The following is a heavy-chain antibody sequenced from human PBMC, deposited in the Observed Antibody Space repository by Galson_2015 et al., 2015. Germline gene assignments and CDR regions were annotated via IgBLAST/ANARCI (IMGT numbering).Heavy chain of an antibody. Sequence: SVKVSCKASGYTFTGYYMHWVRQAPGQGLEWMGRINPNSGGTNYAQKFQGRVTMTSDTSISTAYMELSRLRSDDTAVYYCAREVACTIVVTGWFDPSGQATLVAVSS. CDR2: INPNSGGT. D-gene: IGHD6-19*01. CDR3: AREVACTIVVTGWFDP. J-gene: IGHJ5*02. V-gene: IGHV1-2*06. CDR1: GYTFTGYY.